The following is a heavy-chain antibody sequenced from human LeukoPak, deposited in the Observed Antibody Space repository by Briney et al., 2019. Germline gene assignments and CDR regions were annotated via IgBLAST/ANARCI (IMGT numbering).Heavy chain of an antibody. V-gene: IGHV3-23*01. CDR2: ISGSGGST. Sequence: GGSLRLSCAASGFTFSSYAMSWVRQAPGKGLEWVSAISGSGGSTYYADSVKGRFTISRDNSKNTLYLQMNSLRAEDTAVYCCAKDSTVLVPAANDYWGRGTLVTVSS. J-gene: IGHJ4*02. CDR3: AKDSTVLVPAANDY. CDR1: GFTFSSYA. D-gene: IGHD2-2*01.